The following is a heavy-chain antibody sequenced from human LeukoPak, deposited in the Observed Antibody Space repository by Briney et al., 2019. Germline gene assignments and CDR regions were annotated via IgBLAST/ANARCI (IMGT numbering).Heavy chain of an antibody. D-gene: IGHD1-26*01. CDR2: ISHSGST. V-gene: IGHV4-38-2*02. Sequence: NPSETLSLTCAVYGGSFSGYYWGWIRQPPGKGLEWIGSISHSGSTYYNPSLKSRVTISVDTSKNQLSLKLSSVTAADTAVYYCARDIVIPGIVGATTAGYFDYWGQGTLVTVSS. CDR3: ARDIVIPGIVGATTAGYFDY. J-gene: IGHJ4*02. CDR1: GGSFSGYY.